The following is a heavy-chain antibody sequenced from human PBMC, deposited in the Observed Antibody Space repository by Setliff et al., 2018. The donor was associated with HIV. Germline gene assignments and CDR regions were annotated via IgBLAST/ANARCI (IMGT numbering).Heavy chain of an antibody. Sequence: PSETLSLTCTVSSGSISSSTYYWGWIRQPPGKGLEWIGSIYYSGSTYYNPSLKSRVTISVDKSKNQFSLKLNSVSAADTAVYYCARLGPFYWGQGTLVTVSS. J-gene: IGHJ4*02. CDR3: ARLGPFY. CDR2: IYYSGST. CDR1: SGSISSSTYY. V-gene: IGHV4-39*07.